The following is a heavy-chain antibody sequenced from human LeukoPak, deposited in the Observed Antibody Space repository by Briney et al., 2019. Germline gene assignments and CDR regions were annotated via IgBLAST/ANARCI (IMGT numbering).Heavy chain of an antibody. CDR2: IYYSGST. J-gene: IGHJ5*02. V-gene: IGHV4-39*01. CDR1: GFTFSSYG. Sequence: PGGSLRLSCAASGFTFSSYGMHWVRQAPGKGLEWIGSIYYSGSTYYNPSLKSRVTISVDTSKNQFSLKLSSVTAADTAVYYCASHSSGYYYVYWFDPWGQGTLVTVSS. D-gene: IGHD3-22*01. CDR3: ASHSSGYYYVYWFDP.